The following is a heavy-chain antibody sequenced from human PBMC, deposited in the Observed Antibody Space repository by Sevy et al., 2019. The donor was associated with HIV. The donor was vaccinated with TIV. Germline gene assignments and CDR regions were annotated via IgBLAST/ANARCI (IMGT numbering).Heavy chain of an antibody. J-gene: IGHJ6*02. D-gene: IGHD3-10*01. Sequence: GGSLRLSCAASGFTFSTYSMNWVRRASGKGLEWVSSISSSSNYIYYADSVKGRFTISRDNAKNSLYLQMNSLRAEDTALYYCARDGARITMVQGVMAYYHGMDVWGQGTTVTVSS. V-gene: IGHV3-21*01. CDR1: GFTFSTYS. CDR2: ISSSSNYI. CDR3: ARDGARITMVQGVMAYYHGMDV.